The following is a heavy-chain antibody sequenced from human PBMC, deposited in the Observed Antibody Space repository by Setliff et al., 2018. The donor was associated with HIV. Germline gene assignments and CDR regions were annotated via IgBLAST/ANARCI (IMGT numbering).Heavy chain of an antibody. CDR3: ARATSGTILDY. D-gene: IGHD3-10*01. V-gene: IGHV1-18*01. CDR1: GYTLSTYL. CDR2: ISPFNGNT. J-gene: IGHJ4*02. Sequence: ASVKVSCKASGYTLSTYLIAWVRQAPGQGLEWMGWISPFNGNTNYAQKLQGRVTVTSDKSTSTAYLELRSQRSDDTAIYYCARATSGTILDYWGQGTLVTVSS.